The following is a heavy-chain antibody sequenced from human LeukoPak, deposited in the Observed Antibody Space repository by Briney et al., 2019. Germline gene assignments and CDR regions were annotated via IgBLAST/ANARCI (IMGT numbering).Heavy chain of an antibody. J-gene: IGHJ6*03. CDR3: ARLVTALDYYYMDV. D-gene: IGHD2-21*02. CDR2: IYTSGST. Sequence: PSQTLSLTCTVSGGSISSGSYYWSWIRQPAGKGLEWIGRIYTSGSTNYNPSLKSRVTISVDTSKNQFSLKLSSVTAADTAVYYCARLVTALDYYYMDVWGKGTTVTVSS. CDR1: GGSISSGSYY. V-gene: IGHV4-61*02.